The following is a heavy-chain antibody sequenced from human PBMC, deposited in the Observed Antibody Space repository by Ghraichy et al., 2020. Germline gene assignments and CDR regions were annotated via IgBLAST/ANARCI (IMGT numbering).Heavy chain of an antibody. J-gene: IGHJ4*02. D-gene: IGHD3-9*01. CDR1: GFTFSRHA. CDR3: AKNKGFYFDNSVSDS. Sequence: GGSLTLSCAASGFTFSRHAMIWVRQAPGKGLEWVSGISGSGGSTFYADSVKGRFTISRDNSKNTLFLQLNSLRDEDTAVYYCAKNKGFYFDNSVSDSWGQGTLVSVSS. V-gene: IGHV3-23*01. CDR2: ISGSGGST.